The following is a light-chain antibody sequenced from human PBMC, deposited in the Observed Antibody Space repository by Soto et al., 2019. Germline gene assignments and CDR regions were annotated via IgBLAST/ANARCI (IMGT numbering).Light chain of an antibody. CDR1: NSDVGGFNY. Sequence: QSALTQPASVSGSPGQSITISCTGTNSDVGGFNYVSWYQQHPDQAPKLIIFEVTDRPSGVSNRCSGSKSGNTASLTISGLQSEDEAEYYCCSYTSRSTLVFGGGTKVTVL. J-gene: IGLJ2*01. V-gene: IGLV2-14*01. CDR3: CSYTSRSTLV. CDR2: EVT.